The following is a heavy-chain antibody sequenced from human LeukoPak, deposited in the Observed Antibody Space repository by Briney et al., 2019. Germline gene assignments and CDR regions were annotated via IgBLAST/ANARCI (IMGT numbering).Heavy chain of an antibody. CDR3: AREGDFNGSGRGDS. Sequence: ASVKVSCKASGYTFTGYYMHWVRQAPGQGLEWMGWINPNTGGTNSAQKLQGRVTMTTDTSISTAYMDLRRLTSDDTAVYFCAREGDFNGSGRGDSWGQGTLVSVSS. V-gene: IGHV1-2*02. CDR1: GYTFTGYY. CDR2: INPNTGGT. J-gene: IGHJ4*02. D-gene: IGHD3-10*01.